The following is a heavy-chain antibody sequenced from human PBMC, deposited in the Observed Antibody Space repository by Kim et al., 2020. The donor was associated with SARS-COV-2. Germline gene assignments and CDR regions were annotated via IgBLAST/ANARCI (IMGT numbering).Heavy chain of an antibody. Sequence: SETLSLICTVSGGSVSSGSYYWSWIRQPPGKGLEWIGYIYYSGSTNYNPSLKSRVTISVDTSKNQFSLKLSSVTAADTAVYYCARVNGYGSLAAAGMILSWGQGTLVTVSS. CDR1: GGSVSSGSYY. D-gene: IGHD6-13*01. CDR3: ARVNGYGSLAAAGMILS. CDR2: IYYSGST. V-gene: IGHV4-61*01. J-gene: IGHJ4*02.